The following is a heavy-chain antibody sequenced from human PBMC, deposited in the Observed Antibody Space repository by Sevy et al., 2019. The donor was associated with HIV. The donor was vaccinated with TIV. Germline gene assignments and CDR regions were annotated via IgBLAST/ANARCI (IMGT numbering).Heavy chain of an antibody. CDR3: AKEGYYYDSEDAFDI. V-gene: IGHV3-9*03. Sequence: GGSLRLSCAASGFTFDDYAMHWVRQAPGKGLEWVSGISWNSGSIGYADSVKGRFTISRDNAKNSLYLQMNSLRAEDMALYYCAKEGYYYDSEDAFDIWGQGTMVTVSS. CDR1: GFTFDDYA. J-gene: IGHJ3*02. CDR2: ISWNSGSI. D-gene: IGHD3-22*01.